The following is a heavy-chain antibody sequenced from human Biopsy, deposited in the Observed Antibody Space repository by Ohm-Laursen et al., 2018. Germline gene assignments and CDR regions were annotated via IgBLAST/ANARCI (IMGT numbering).Heavy chain of an antibody. J-gene: IGHJ2*01. Sequence: SSVKVSCKASGGTFSSYDISWLRQAPGQGLGWMGWINPNSGGTNYAQKFQGRVTMTRDTSMSTAYMELNRLRSDDTAVYYCARGGLNYWYFDLWGRGTLVTVSS. CDR1: GGTFSSYD. V-gene: IGHV1-2*02. CDR3: ARGGLNYWYFDL. CDR2: INPNSGGT. D-gene: IGHD1-26*01.